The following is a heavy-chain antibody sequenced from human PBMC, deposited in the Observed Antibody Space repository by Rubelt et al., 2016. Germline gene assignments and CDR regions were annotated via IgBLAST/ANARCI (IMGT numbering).Heavy chain of an antibody. CDR3: TRLDTDWAGDAFDS. CDR1: GFTFSGSA. V-gene: IGHV3-73*01. J-gene: IGHJ3*02. D-gene: IGHD3-9*01. Sequence: VQLVESGGGVVQPGRSLKLSCAASGFTFSGSAMHWVSQASGKGLEGVGRIRSKANSYAPAYAASVEGRCTSSRDDSKNTGNLQRNSLKTEDTAVYYCTRLDTDWAGDAFDSWGQGTMVTVSS. CDR2: IRSKANSYAP.